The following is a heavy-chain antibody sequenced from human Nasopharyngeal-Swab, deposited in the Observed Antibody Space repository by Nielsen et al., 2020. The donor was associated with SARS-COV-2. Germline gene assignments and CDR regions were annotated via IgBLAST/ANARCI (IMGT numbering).Heavy chain of an antibody. CDR3: AKDLLLWFGELPMLGGMDV. D-gene: IGHD3-10*01. CDR2: ISGSGGST. CDR1: GFTFSSYA. Sequence: GESLKISCAASGFTFSSYAMSWVRQAPGKGLEWVSAISGSGGSTYYADSVKDRFTISRDNSKNTLYLQMNSLRAEDTAVYYCAKDLLLWFGELPMLGGMDVWGQGTTVTVSS. J-gene: IGHJ6*02. V-gene: IGHV3-23*01.